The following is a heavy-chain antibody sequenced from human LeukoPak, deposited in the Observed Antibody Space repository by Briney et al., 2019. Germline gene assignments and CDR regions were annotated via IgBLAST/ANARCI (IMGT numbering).Heavy chain of an antibody. CDR1: GFTVSTNY. V-gene: IGHV3-53*01. CDR3: ARSPRIYDSSGYYLVEYFDL. CDR2: FYSGGST. J-gene: IGHJ2*01. D-gene: IGHD3-22*01. Sequence: PGGSLTLPCAASGFTVSTNYMSWVRQAPGKGLEWVSIFYSGGSTSCADSVKGRFTISRDISKNTLFLQMSSLRAEDTAVYYCARSPRIYDSSGYYLVEYFDLWGRGTLVTVSS.